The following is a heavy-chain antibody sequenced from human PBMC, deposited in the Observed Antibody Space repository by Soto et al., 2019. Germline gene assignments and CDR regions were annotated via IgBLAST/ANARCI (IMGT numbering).Heavy chain of an antibody. Sequence: SETLSLTCTVSGGSISSSSYYWGWIRQPPGKGLEWIGSIYYSGSTYYNPSLKSRVTISVDTSKNHFSLKLSSVTAADTAGYYCARHWGSYNWFDPWGQGTLVTVSS. J-gene: IGHJ5*02. CDR2: IYYSGST. CDR3: ARHWGSYNWFDP. D-gene: IGHD3-16*01. V-gene: IGHV4-39*01. CDR1: GGSISSSSYY.